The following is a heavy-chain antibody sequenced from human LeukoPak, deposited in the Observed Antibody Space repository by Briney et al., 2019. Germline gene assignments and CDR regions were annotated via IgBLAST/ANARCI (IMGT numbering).Heavy chain of an antibody. CDR3: ARETEEIVPAAKGNWFDP. CDR1: GYTFTSYG. CDR2: IIPIFGTA. Sequence: SVKVSCKASGYTFTSYGISWVRQAPGQGLEWMGGIIPIFGTANYAQKFQGRVTITADESTSTAYMELSSLRSEDTAVYYCARETEEIVPAAKGNWFDPWGQGTLVTVSS. V-gene: IGHV1-69*13. D-gene: IGHD2-2*01. J-gene: IGHJ5*02.